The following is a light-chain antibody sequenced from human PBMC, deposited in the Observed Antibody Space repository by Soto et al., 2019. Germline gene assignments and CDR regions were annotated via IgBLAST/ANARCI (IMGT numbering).Light chain of an antibody. CDR3: QQYGSSPWT. CDR2: GAS. J-gene: IGKJ1*01. Sequence: DVQMTQSPSTLSASVGDRVTITCRASQSISTWLAWYQQKPGKAPKFLIYGASSRATGIPDRVSGSGSGTDFTLTISRLEPEDFAVYYCQQYGSSPWTFGQGTKVEIK. CDR1: QSISTW. V-gene: IGKV1-5*01.